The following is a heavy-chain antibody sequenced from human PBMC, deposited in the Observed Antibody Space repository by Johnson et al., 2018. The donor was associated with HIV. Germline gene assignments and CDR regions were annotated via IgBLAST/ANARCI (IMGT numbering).Heavy chain of an antibody. CDR2: ISSSGSTI. V-gene: IGHV3-11*04. D-gene: IGHD1-26*01. J-gene: IGHJ3*02. Sequence: QVQLVESGGGLVQPGGSLRLSCAASGFSFSDYYMSWIRQAPGKGLESVSYISSSGSTIYYADSVKGRFTISRDNAKNSLYLQMNSLRAEDTAVYYCARERSYPSGWGRDAFDIWGQGTMVTVSS. CDR1: GFSFSDYY. CDR3: ARERSYPSGWGRDAFDI.